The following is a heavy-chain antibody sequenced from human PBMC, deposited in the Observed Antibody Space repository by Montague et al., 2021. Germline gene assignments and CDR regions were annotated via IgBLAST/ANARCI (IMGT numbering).Heavy chain of an antibody. D-gene: IGHD3-22*01. CDR3: ARQGFYESGGFFI. V-gene: IGHV4-59*01. J-gene: IGHJ4*02. CDR2: VFNSGAT. Sequence: SETLSLTCSVSGGSINGWYWSWIRQPPGKGLEWIGSVFNSGATNYNPSLKSLVTMSVDTSKNQVSLKVNSVTAADTAVYYCARQGFYESGGFFIWGLGTLVTVSS. CDR1: GGSINGWY.